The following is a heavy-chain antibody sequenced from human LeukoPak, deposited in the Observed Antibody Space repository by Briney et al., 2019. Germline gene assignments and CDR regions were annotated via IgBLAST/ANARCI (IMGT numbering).Heavy chain of an antibody. D-gene: IGHD2-21*02. V-gene: IGHV4-34*01. Sequence: PSETLSLTCAVYGGSFSGYCWSWIRQPPGKGLEWIGEINHSGSTNYNPSLKSRVTISVDTSKNQFSLKLSAVTAADTAMYYCAREDAVSSDDAFDLWGQGTMVTAS. CDR3: AREDAVSSDDAFDL. CDR1: GGSFSGYC. J-gene: IGHJ3*01. CDR2: INHSGST.